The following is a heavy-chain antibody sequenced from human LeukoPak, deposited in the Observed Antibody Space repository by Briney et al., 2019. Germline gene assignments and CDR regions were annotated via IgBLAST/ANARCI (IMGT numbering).Heavy chain of an antibody. CDR2: ISYDGSNK. V-gene: IGHV3-30*18. J-gene: IGHJ3*02. CDR3: AKLYAGGSGSYYLDAFDS. CDR1: GFTFSSYG. D-gene: IGHD3-10*01. Sequence: PGGSLRLSCAASGFTFSSYGMHWVRQAPGKGLGWVAIISYDGSNKYYADSVKGRFTISRDNSKNTLYLQMNSLRAEDTAVYYCAKLYAGGSGSYYLDAFDSWGPGTMVTVSS.